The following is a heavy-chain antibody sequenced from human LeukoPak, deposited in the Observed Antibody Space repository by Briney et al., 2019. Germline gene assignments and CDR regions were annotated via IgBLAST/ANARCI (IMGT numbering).Heavy chain of an antibody. CDR3: ARTLRLGIAAGGTVAFDI. CDR1: GGSISSGDYY. CDR2: IYYSGST. J-gene: IGHJ3*02. D-gene: IGHD6-13*01. V-gene: IGHV4-30-4*08. Sequence: SETLSLTCTVSGGSISSGDYYWSWIRQPPGKGLEWIGYIYYSGSTYYNPSLKSRVTISVDTSKNQFSLKLSSVTAADTAVYYCARTLRLGIAAGGTVAFDIWGQGTMVTVSS.